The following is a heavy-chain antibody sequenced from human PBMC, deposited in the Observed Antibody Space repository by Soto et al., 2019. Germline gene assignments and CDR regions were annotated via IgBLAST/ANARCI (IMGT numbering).Heavy chain of an antibody. CDR3: ARRIAVAGTGMENYYYGMDV. D-gene: IGHD6-19*01. J-gene: IGHJ6*02. V-gene: IGHV1-69*13. CDR1: GGTFSSYA. Sequence: GASVKVSCKASGGTFSSYAISWVRQAPGQGLEWMGGIIPIFGTANYAQKFQGRVTITADESTSTAYVELSSLRSEDTAVYYCARRIAVAGTGMENYYYGMDVWGQGTTVTVSS. CDR2: IIPIFGTA.